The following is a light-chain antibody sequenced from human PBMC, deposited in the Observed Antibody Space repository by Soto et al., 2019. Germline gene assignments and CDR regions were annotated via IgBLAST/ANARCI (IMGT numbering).Light chain of an antibody. CDR3: QQRSNWPRT. CDR2: DAS. V-gene: IGKV3-11*01. CDR1: PSVSSY. J-gene: IGKJ2*01. Sequence: EIVLTQSPATLSLSPGERATLSCRASPSVSSYLAWYQQKPGQAPRLLIYDASTRATGIPARFSGSGSGTDFTLTISSLEPEDFAVYYCQQRSNWPRTFGQGTKLEIK.